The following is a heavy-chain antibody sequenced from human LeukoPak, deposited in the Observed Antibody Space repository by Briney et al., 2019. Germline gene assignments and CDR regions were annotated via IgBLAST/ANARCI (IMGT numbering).Heavy chain of an antibody. J-gene: IGHJ4*02. CDR3: ARGPSASIFDYYFDY. V-gene: IGHV1-18*04. CDR1: GYTFTGYY. D-gene: IGHD3-3*01. Sequence: GASVKVSCKASGYTFTGYYMHWVRQAPGQGLEWMGWISAYNGNTNYAQKLQGRVTMTTDTSTSTAYMELRSLRSDDTAVYYCARGPSASIFDYYFDYWGQGTLVTVSS. CDR2: ISAYNGNT.